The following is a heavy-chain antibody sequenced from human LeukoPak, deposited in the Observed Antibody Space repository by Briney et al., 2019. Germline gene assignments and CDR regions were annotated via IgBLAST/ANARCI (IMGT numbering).Heavy chain of an antibody. V-gene: IGHV3-30*04. CDR2: ISYDGRNK. CDR1: GFTFSNYA. D-gene: IGHD3-22*01. J-gene: IGHJ6*03. CDR3: AKDFDTMIVVVITYMDV. Sequence: GRSLRLSCAASGFTFSNYAMHWVRQAPGKGLEWMSVISYDGRNKYFADSVKGRFTLSRDNSKNTLYLQMNSLRAEDTAVYYCAKDFDTMIVVVITYMDVWGKGTTVTISS.